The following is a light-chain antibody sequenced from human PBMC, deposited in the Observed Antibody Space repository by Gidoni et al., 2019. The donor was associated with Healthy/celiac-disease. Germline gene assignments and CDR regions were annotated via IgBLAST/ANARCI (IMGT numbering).Light chain of an antibody. CDR3: SSYTSSTVV. CDR2: DVS. CDR1: SSDVGGYNY. Sequence: QSALTQPAYVAGSPGQSITISCTGTSSDVGGYNYVSWYQQHPGKAPKLMIYDVSIRPSGVSNRFSGSKSGNTASLTISGLQAEDEADYYCSSYTSSTVVFGGGTKLTVL. V-gene: IGLV2-14*03. J-gene: IGLJ2*01.